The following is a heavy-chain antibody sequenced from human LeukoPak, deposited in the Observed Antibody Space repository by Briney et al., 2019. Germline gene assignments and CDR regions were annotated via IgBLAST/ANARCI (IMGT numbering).Heavy chain of an antibody. Sequence: ASVKVSCKASGYTFTSYGISWVRQAPGQGLEWMGWISAYNGNTNYAQKLQGRVTMTTDTSTSTAYMELRSLRSDDTPVYSCAREAPGIAAAAHYYYMDVWGKGTTVTVSS. CDR2: ISAYNGNT. J-gene: IGHJ6*03. D-gene: IGHD6-13*01. V-gene: IGHV1-18*01. CDR3: AREAPGIAAAAHYYYMDV. CDR1: GYTFTSYG.